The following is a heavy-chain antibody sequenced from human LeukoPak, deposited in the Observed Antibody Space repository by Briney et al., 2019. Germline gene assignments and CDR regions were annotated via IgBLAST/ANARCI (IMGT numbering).Heavy chain of an antibody. J-gene: IGHJ5*02. CDR2: IYTSGST. CDR1: GGSISSYY. D-gene: IGHD3-3*01. CDR3: ARGVGYYDFWSGPVENWFDP. Sequence: SETLSLTCTVSGGSISSYYWSWIRQPAGKGLEWIGRIYTSGSTNYNPSLKSRVTISVDTSKNQFSLKLSSVTAADTAVYYRARGVGYYDFWSGPVENWFDPWGQGTLVTVSS. V-gene: IGHV4-4*07.